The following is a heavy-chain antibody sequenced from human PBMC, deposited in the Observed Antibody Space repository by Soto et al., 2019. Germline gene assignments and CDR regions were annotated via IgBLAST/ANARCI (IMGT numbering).Heavy chain of an antibody. CDR2: IRSKAYGGTT. Sequence: PGGSLRLSCTASGFTFGDYAMSWFRQAPGKGLEWVGFIRSKAYGGTTEYAASVKGRFTISRDDSKSIAYLQMNSLKTEDTAVYYCTRDGVYDILTGYQYGMDVWGKGTTVTVSS. CDR1: GFTFGDYA. V-gene: IGHV3-49*03. CDR3: TRDGVYDILTGYQYGMDV. J-gene: IGHJ6*04. D-gene: IGHD3-9*01.